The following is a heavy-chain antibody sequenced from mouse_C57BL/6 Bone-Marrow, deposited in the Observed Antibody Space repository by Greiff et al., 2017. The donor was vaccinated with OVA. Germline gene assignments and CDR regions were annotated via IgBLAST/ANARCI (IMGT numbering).Heavy chain of an antibody. V-gene: IGHV1-69*01. CDR3: ARRGSSSFDY. D-gene: IGHD1-1*01. CDR1: GYTFTSYW. J-gene: IGHJ2*01. Sequence: QVQLQQPGAELVMPGASVKLSCKASGYTFTSYWMHWVKQRPGHGLEWIGEIDPSDSYTNYNQKFKGKSTLTVDKSSSTAYMQLSSLTSEDSAVYDCARRGSSSFDYWGQGTTLTVSS. CDR2: IDPSDSYT.